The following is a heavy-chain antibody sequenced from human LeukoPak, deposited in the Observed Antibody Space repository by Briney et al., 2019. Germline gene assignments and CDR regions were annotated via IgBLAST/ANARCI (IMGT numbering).Heavy chain of an antibody. CDR3: AKGSSGGWPYYFDY. CDR1: GFTFSTFA. V-gene: IGHV3-23*01. Sequence: GGSLRLSCVASGFTFSTFAMSWVRQAPGKGLEWVSFISVTGDRIYYGDSLKGRFTVSRDNSKNTLYLQMNSLTAEDTAVYYCAKGSSGGWPYYFDYWGQGTLVTVSS. D-gene: IGHD6-19*01. CDR2: ISVTGDRI. J-gene: IGHJ4*02.